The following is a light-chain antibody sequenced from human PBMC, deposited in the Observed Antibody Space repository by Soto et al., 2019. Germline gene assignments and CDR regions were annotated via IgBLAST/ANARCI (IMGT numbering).Light chain of an antibody. CDR2: GVD. CDR1: SSDIGYYDY. V-gene: IGLV2-8*01. Sequence: QSVLTQPPSASGSPGQSVTISCTGTSSDIGYYDYVSWYQQLPGKAPKLMIYGVDKRPSGVPHRFSGTRSGSTASLTVSGLQAEDEAVYYCSSHAGKNKYVLFGGGTKLTVL. J-gene: IGLJ2*01. CDR3: SSHAGKNKYVL.